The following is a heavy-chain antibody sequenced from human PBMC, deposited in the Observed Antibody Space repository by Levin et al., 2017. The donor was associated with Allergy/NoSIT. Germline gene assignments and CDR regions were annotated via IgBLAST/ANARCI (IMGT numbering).Heavy chain of an antibody. V-gene: IGHV3-48*01. CDR3: ARVSLVAAAGA. D-gene: IGHD2-15*01. CDR2: ISSAATSI. J-gene: IGHJ5*02. CDR1: GFTFITYS. Sequence: GESLKISCAASGFTFITYSMIWVRQAPGKGLEWISYISSAATSIYYADSVKGRFTISRDNAKNSLYLQMNSLGAEDTAIYYCARVSLVAAAGAWGQGTLVAVSS.